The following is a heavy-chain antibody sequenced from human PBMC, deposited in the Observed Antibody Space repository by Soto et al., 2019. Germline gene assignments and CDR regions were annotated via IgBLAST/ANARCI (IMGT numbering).Heavy chain of an antibody. D-gene: IGHD3-10*01. V-gene: IGHV4-59*08. Sequence: QVQLQESGPGLVKPSETLSLTCSVSGGSITSHYCSWFRQPPGKGLEWIGYIHHSGSTSYNPSLKIRVTMSGDTAKNQFSLKVSSVTAADTALYYCARQGFGQLHGLVDVWGPGTTVTVSS. CDR3: ARQGFGQLHGLVDV. CDR1: GGSITSHY. CDR2: IHHSGST. J-gene: IGHJ6*02.